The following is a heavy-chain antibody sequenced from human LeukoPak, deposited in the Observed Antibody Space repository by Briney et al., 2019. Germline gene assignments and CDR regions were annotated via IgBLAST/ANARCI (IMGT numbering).Heavy chain of an antibody. CDR2: TYAGGRT. CDR1: GFTVSSNY. CDR3: AREKRETATITFDY. J-gene: IGHJ4*02. D-gene: IGHD5-24*01. Sequence: QPGGSLRLSCAASGFTVSSNYMSWVRQAPGQGLEWVSVTYAGGRTFYADSVKGRFTIYRDNSKNTLFLQMNSLRAEETAVYYCAREKRETATITFDYWGQGTLVTVSS. V-gene: IGHV3-66*01.